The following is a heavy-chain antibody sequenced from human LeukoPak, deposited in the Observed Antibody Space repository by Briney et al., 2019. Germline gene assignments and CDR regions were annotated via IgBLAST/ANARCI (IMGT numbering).Heavy chain of an antibody. J-gene: IGHJ5*02. D-gene: IGHD6-6*01. CDR1: GYTFTGYY. CDR3: ARATPLYSSSLPFDP. CDR2: TNPNSGGA. V-gene: IGHV1-2*02. Sequence: GASVKVSCKASGYTFTGYYMHWVRQAPGQGLEWMGWTNPNSGGANYAQKFQGRVTMTRDTSISTAYMELSRLRSDDTAVYYCARATPLYSSSLPFDPWGQGTLVTVSS.